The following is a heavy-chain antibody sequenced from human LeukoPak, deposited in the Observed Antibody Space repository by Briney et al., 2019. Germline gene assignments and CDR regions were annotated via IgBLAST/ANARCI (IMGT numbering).Heavy chain of an antibody. V-gene: IGHV4-39*01. J-gene: IGHJ4*02. CDR3: ARGGPSLGVDY. D-gene: IGHD3-16*01. CDR1: GGSISGSSYF. Sequence: SETLSLTCTVSGGSISGSSYFWGWIRQPPGKGLEWIGSIYYSGSTYYNPSLKSRVTISVDTSKNQFSLKLSSVTAADTAVYYCARGGPSLGVDYWGQGTLVTVSS. CDR2: IYYSGST.